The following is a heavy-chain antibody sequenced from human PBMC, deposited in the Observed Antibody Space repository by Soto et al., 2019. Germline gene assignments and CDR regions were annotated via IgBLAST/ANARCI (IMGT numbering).Heavy chain of an antibody. CDR1: GGSISSGGYY. CDR2: IYYSGST. D-gene: IGHD2-21*01. J-gene: IGHJ1*01. CDR3: ARAYSKLAEYFQH. Sequence: SETLSLTCTVSGGSISSGGYYWSWIRQHPGKGLEWIGYIYYSGSTYYNPSLKSRVTISVDTSKNQFSLKLSSVTAADTAVYYCARAYSKLAEYFQHWGQGTLVTVSS. V-gene: IGHV4-31*03.